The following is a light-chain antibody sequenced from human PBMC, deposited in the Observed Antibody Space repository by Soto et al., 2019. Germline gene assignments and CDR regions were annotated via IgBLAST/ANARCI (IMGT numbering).Light chain of an antibody. Sequence: QSALTQPASVSGSPGLSITISCTGTSSDVGGYNYVSWYQQHPGKAPKLMIYDVSNRPSGVSNRFSGSKSGNTASLTISGLQAEDEDEYYCSSYTSSSTLEVVFGGGTKVTVL. J-gene: IGLJ2*01. CDR3: SSYTSSSTLEVV. V-gene: IGLV2-14*01. CDR2: DVS. CDR1: SSDVGGYNY.